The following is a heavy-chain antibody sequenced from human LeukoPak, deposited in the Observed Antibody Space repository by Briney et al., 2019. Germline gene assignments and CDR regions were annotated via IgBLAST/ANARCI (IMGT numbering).Heavy chain of an antibody. J-gene: IGHJ4*02. CDR1: GYTFTSYD. Sequence: GASVKVSCKASGYTFTSYDINWVRQATGQGLEWMGWINPNSGNTGYAQKFQGRVTMTRNTSISTAYMELSSLRSEDTAVYYCARVLPNLWFGESREPNDYWGQGTLVTVSS. V-gene: IGHV1-8*01. CDR3: ARVLPNLWFGESREPNDY. D-gene: IGHD3-10*01. CDR2: INPNSGNT.